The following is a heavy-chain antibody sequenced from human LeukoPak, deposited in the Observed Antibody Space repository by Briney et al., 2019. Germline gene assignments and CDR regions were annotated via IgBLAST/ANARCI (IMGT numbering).Heavy chain of an antibody. CDR3: ARGGGTIFGVVTSRGNYGMDV. CDR1: GGSISSYY. V-gene: IGHV4-59*12. J-gene: IGHJ6*02. Sequence: PSETLSLTCTVSGGSISSYYWSWIRQPPGKGLEWIGYIYYSGSTNYNPSLKSRVTMSVDTSKNQFSLKLSSVTAADTAVYYCARGGGTIFGVVTSRGNYGMDVWGQGTTVTVSS. D-gene: IGHD3-3*01. CDR2: IYYSGST.